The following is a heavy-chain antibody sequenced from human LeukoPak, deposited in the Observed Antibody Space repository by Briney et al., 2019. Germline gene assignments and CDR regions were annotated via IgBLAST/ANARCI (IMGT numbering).Heavy chain of an antibody. CDR1: GYSFTSYW. V-gene: IGHV5-51*01. CDR2: IYPGDSDT. D-gene: IGHD5-18*01. J-gene: IGHJ4*02. CDR3: ARREKYRYGYFDY. Sequence: GESLKISCKGSGYSFTSYWIGWVGQMPGKGLEWMGIIYPGDSDTRYSPSFQGQVTTSADKSISTAYLQWSSLKASDTAMHYCARREKYRYGYFDYWGQGTLVTVSS.